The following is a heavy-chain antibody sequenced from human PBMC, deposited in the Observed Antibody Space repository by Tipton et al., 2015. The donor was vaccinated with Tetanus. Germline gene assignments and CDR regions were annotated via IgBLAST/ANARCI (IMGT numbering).Heavy chain of an antibody. CDR2: IHDSGST. D-gene: IGHD3-16*01. J-gene: IGHJ3*01. V-gene: IGHV4-59*01. CDR1: GDSLSVYY. CDR3: ARGEYPSHPFFNL. Sequence: TLSLTCTVSGDSLSVYYWNWIRQSPGKGVEWIGWIHDSGSTNYNPSLKSRVTISVDTSKNQFSLKMDSVTAADAALYYCARGEYPSHPFFNLWGQGTKVTVSS.